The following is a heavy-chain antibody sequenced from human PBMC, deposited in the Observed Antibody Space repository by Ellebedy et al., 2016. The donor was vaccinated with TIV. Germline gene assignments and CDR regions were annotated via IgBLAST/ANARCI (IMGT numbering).Heavy chain of an antibody. Sequence: AASVKVSCKASGYTFTNYAIHWVRQAPGQWLEWVGWINAGNGYAKSSQKFQGRVAITRDTSASTAYMELSSLTSEDTAVYYCARSGDAWGIDFWGQGTLVTVSS. D-gene: IGHD3-16*01. CDR3: ARSGDAWGIDF. V-gene: IGHV1-3*01. CDR1: GYTFTNYA. CDR2: INAGNGYA. J-gene: IGHJ4*02.